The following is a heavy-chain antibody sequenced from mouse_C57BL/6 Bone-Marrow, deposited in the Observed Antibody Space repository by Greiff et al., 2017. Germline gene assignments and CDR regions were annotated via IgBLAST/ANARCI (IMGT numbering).Heavy chain of an antibody. CDR2: IYLGNGYT. Sequence: EVKLQESGAELVRPGSSVTMSCKTSGYTFTSYGINWVKQRPGQGLEWIGYIYLGNGYTEYNEKFKGKATLTSDTSSSTAYMQLSSLTSEDSAIYFCARWDWLDYWGQGTTLTVSS. J-gene: IGHJ2*01. CDR1: GYTFTSYG. D-gene: IGHD4-1*01. V-gene: IGHV1-58*01. CDR3: ARWDWLDY.